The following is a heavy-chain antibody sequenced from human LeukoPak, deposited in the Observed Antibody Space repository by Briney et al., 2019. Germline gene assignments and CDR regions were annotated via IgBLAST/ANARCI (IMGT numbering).Heavy chain of an antibody. CDR1: GGSISSYY. CDR3: ARGSGSGSYYYPYYYGMDV. Sequence: SETLSLTCTVSGGSISSYYWSWIRQPAGKGLEWIGRIYTSGSTNYNPSLKSRVTMSVDTSKNQFSLKLSSVTAADTAVYYCARGSGSGSYYYPYYYGMDVWGQGTTVTVSS. J-gene: IGHJ6*02. D-gene: IGHD3-10*01. V-gene: IGHV4-4*07. CDR2: IYTSGST.